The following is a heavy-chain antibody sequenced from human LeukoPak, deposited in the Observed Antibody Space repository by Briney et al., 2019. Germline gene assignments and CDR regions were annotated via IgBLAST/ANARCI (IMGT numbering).Heavy chain of an antibody. D-gene: IGHD6-13*01. CDR3: ARGYSSSWNYFDY. CDR1: GGSVSNDW. Sequence: SETLSLTCTVSGGSVSNDWWSWIRQPRAKGLELIGYVFDSGGTNYNPSLKSRVTISVDTSKKQFSLKLSSVTAADTAVYYCARGYSSSWNYFDYWGQGTLVTVSS. V-gene: IGHV4-59*02. CDR2: VFDSGGT. J-gene: IGHJ4*02.